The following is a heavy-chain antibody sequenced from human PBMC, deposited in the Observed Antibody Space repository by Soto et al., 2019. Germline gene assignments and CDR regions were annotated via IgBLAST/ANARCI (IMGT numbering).Heavy chain of an antibody. V-gene: IGHV3-15*07. Sequence: GGSLILSCAASGFTFNSAWMNWVRPAAGKGLEWVGRIKSKTDGGTTDYAARVKGRFTISRDDSKNMLYLQMNSLKTEDTSVYYCTYSPTYWGQGILVTVSS. CDR2: IKSKTDGGTT. CDR1: GFTFNSAW. CDR3: TYSPTY. J-gene: IGHJ4*02. D-gene: IGHD4-4*01.